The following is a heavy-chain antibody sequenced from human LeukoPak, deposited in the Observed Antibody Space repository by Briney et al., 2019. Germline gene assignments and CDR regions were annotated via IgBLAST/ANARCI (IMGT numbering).Heavy chain of an antibody. Sequence: PSETLSLTCTVSGGSISNYYWSWIRQPPGKGLEWIGYIYYSGSTNYNPSLKSRVTISVDTSKNQFSLKLSSVTAADTAVYYCARTTEGYCRSTSCYGFYYSYYMDVWGKGTTVTISS. CDR1: GGSISNYY. J-gene: IGHJ6*03. V-gene: IGHV4-59*01. CDR3: ARTTEGYCRSTSCYGFYYSYYMDV. CDR2: IYYSGST. D-gene: IGHD2-2*01.